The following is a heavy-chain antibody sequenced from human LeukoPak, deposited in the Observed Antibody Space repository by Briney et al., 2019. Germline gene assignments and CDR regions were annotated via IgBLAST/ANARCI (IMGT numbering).Heavy chain of an antibody. CDR2: IYTTGRT. CDR1: GGSISSYW. Sequence: SETLSLNCSVSGGSISSYWWSWIRQPAGKGLEFIGRIYTTGRTNYNPSLKSRVSMSVDTSKNKFSLELRSVTAADTAVYFCARAGYTISSYRFDYWGQGALVSVSS. J-gene: IGHJ4*02. CDR3: ARAGYTISSYRFDY. V-gene: IGHV4-4*07. D-gene: IGHD3-16*02.